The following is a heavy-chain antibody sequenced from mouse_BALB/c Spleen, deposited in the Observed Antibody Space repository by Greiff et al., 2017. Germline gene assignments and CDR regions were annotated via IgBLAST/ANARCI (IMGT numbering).Heavy chain of an antibody. J-gene: IGHJ2*01. CDR1: GYTFSSYW. CDR3: ARRAYGNYHYFDY. D-gene: IGHD2-10*02. V-gene: IGHV1-80*01. CDR2: IYPGDGDT. Sequence: VQVVESGAELMKPGASVKISCKATGYTFSSYWMNWVKQRPGQGLEWIGQIYPGDGDTNYNGKFKGKATLTADKSSSTAYMQLSSLTSEDSAVYFCARRAYGNYHYFDYWGQGTTLTVSS.